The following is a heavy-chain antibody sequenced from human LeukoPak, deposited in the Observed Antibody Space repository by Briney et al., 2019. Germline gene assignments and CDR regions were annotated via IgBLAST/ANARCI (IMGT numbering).Heavy chain of an antibody. J-gene: IGHJ4*02. CDR2: INHSGST. CDR3: ARGYYDSSGYFDY. Sequence: SETLSLTCTVSGGSVSSGSYYWSWIRQPPGKGLEWIGEINHSGSTNYNPSLKSRVTISVDTSKNQFSLKLSSVTAADTAVYYCARGYYDSSGYFDYWGQGTLVTVSS. D-gene: IGHD3-22*01. CDR1: GGSVSSGSYY. V-gene: IGHV4-61*01.